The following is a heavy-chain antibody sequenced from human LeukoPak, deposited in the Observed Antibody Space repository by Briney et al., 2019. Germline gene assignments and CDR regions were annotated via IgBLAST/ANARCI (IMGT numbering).Heavy chain of an antibody. CDR1: GYSLTELS. CDR2: FDPEDGER. D-gene: IGHD1-26*01. V-gene: IGHV1-24*01. CDR3: ADQVGATRDLDY. J-gene: IGHJ4*02. Sequence: ASVKVSCKVFGYSLTELSMHWVRQAPGKGLEWMGGFDPEDGERIYAQKFQGRVTMTEDTSTDTAYMELSSLRSEDTAVYYCADQVGATRDLDYWGQGTLVTVSS.